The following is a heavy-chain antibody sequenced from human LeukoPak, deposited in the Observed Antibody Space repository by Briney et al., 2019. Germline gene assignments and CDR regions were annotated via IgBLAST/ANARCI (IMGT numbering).Heavy chain of an antibody. D-gene: IGHD6-19*01. CDR3: ARVRVAVAVYWFDP. CDR2: ISAYNGNT. J-gene: IGHJ5*02. Sequence: ASVKVSCKASGYTFTSYGIRWVREAPGQGLEWMGWISAYNGNTNYAQKLQGRVTMTTDTSTSTAYMELRSLRSDDTAVYYCARVRVAVAVYWFDPWGQGTLVTVSS. CDR1: GYTFTSYG. V-gene: IGHV1-18*01.